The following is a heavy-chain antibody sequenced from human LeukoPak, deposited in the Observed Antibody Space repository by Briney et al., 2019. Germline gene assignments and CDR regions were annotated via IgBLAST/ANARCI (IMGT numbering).Heavy chain of an antibody. CDR3: AQAPYSSSWYVY. J-gene: IGHJ4*02. Sequence: ASVKVSCKASGGTFSSYAISWVRQAPGQGLEWMGGTIPTFGTANYAQKFQGRVPITTDESTSTAYMELSSLRSEDTAVYYCAQAPYSSSWYVYWGQGTLVTVSS. CDR2: TIPTFGTA. CDR1: GGTFSSYA. D-gene: IGHD6-13*01. V-gene: IGHV1-69*05.